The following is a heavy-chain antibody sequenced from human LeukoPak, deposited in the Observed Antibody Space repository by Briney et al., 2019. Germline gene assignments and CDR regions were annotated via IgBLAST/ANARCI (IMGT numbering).Heavy chain of an antibody. CDR1: GYILTELS. J-gene: IGHJ6*03. CDR3: VIMSHTVVPTARIYYYMDI. D-gene: IGHD1-1*01. CDR2: FDPENAKT. V-gene: IGHV1-24*01. Sequence: GASVKVSCKVSGYILTELSIHCVRQAPGKGLECMGSFDPENAKTMSAQTFQGRVTMTEDTSTDTAYMELRSLRSDDTAIYYCVIMSHTVVPTARIYYYMDIWGTGTTVIVSS.